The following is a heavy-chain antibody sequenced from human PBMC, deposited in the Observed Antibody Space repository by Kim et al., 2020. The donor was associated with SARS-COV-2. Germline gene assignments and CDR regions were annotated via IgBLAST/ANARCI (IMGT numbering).Heavy chain of an antibody. D-gene: IGHD3-22*01. V-gene: IGHV4-34*01. J-gene: IGHJ4*02. CDR3: ARDRGSSGPLDY. Sequence: NANPSLKSRVTISVDTSKNQFSLKLSSVTAADTAVYYCARDRGSSGPLDYWGQGTLVTVSS.